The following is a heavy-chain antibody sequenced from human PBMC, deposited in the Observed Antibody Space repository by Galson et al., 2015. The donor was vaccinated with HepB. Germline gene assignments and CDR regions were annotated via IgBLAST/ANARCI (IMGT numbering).Heavy chain of an antibody. D-gene: IGHD6-13*01. CDR3: ARVPASSWPLPYYYYHYMDV. CDR2: INPSGGST. CDR1: GYTFTSYY. Sequence: SVKVSCKASGYTFTSYYMHWVRQAPGQGLEWMGIINPSGGSTSYAQKFQGRVTMTRDTSTSTAYMELRSLRSDDTAVYYCARVPASSWPLPYYYYHYMDVWGKGTTVTVSS. V-gene: IGHV1-46*01. J-gene: IGHJ6*03.